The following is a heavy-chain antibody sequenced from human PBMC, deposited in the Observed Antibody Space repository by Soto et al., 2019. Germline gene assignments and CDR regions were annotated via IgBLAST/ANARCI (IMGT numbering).Heavy chain of an antibody. D-gene: IGHD2-21*02. CDR2: IYYSGST. CDR3: ARFRGGNFSFDY. J-gene: IGHJ4*02. V-gene: IGHV4-39*01. Sequence: QLQLQESGPGLVKPSETLSLTCTVSGGSISSSSYYWGWIRQPPGKGLEWIGSIYYSGSTYYNPSLKSRVTISVDTSKNQFSLKLSSVTAADTAVYYCARFRGGNFSFDYWGQGTLVTVSS. CDR1: GGSISSSSYY.